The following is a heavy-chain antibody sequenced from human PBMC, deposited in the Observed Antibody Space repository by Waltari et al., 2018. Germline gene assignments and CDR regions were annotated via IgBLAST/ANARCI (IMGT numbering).Heavy chain of an antibody. D-gene: IGHD6-13*01. CDR3: ARVYSSSFEVVWFDP. V-gene: IGHV4-59*01. CDR2: IYYSGST. Sequence: QVQLQESGPGLVKLSETLSLTCTVSGGSISSYYWSWIRQPPGKGLEWIGYIYYSGSTNYNPSLKSRVTISVDTSKNQFSLKLSSVTAADTAVYYCARVYSSSFEVVWFDPWGQGTLVIVSS. J-gene: IGHJ5*02. CDR1: GGSISSYY.